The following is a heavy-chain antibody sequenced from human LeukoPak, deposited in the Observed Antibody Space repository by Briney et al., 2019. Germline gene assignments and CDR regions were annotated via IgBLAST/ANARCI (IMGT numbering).Heavy chain of an antibody. CDR3: ARRPAIVGAQTPFDY. J-gene: IGHJ4*02. D-gene: IGHD1-26*01. CDR1: GDSISGYY. Sequence: RASETLSLTCTVSGDSISGYYCSWIRQAPGMGLEWIGQIYSSGDTTYNPSLKTRVTISVDTSRNHFSLQLSSVTAADTAVYYCARRPAIVGAQTPFDYWGQGALVTVSS. V-gene: IGHV4-59*08. CDR2: IYSSGDT.